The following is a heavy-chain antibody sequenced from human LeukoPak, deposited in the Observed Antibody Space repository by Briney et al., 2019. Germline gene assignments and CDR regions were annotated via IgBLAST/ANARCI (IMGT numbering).Heavy chain of an antibody. J-gene: IGHJ5*02. CDR3: AREYSTGFDP. Sequence: PGGSLRLSCATSGFTVSSNYMSWVRQAPGKGLEWVSVIYSGGTTYYADSVKGRFTISRDNSKNTLYFQMNSLRAEDTAVYYCAREYSTGFDPWGQGTLVTVSS. D-gene: IGHD2-15*01. CDR1: GFTVSSNY. CDR2: IYSGGTT. V-gene: IGHV3-66*01.